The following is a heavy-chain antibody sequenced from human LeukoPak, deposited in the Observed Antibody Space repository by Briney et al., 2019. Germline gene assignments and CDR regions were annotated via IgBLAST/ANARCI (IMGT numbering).Heavy chain of an antibody. Sequence: KPSETLSLTCTVSGYSISSGYYWGWIRQPPGKGLEWIGNIYHSGSTYYNPSLKSRVTISVDTSKNQFSLKLSSVTAADTAVYYCARDSIAAVVDYWGQGTLVTVSS. CDR3: ARDSIAAVVDY. J-gene: IGHJ4*02. CDR2: IYHSGST. CDR1: GYSISSGYY. V-gene: IGHV4-38-2*02. D-gene: IGHD6-13*01.